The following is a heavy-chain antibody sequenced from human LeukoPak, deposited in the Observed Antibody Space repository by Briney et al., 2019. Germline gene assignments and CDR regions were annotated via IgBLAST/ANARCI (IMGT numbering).Heavy chain of an antibody. D-gene: IGHD3-16*01. V-gene: IGHV3-9*01. J-gene: IGHJ3*02. Sequence: GESLRLSCAASGFTFDDYAMHWVRQAPGKGLEWVSGISWNSDSMDYADSVKGRFTISRDNAKNSLYLQMNSLRAEDTAVYYCARTLLRFGETYVNAFDIWGQGTMVTVSS. CDR2: ISWNSDSM. CDR1: GFTFDDYA. CDR3: ARTLLRFGETYVNAFDI.